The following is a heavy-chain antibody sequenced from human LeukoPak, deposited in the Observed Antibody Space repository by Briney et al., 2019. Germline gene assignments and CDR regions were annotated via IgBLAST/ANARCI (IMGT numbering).Heavy chain of an antibody. CDR1: GTFISPYH. Sequence: SGTLSLTCTVSGTFISPYHWSWFRQSAGKGLEWIGLMYSSGSSNYSPSLKSRLTTSPDNSKNQFSLRLSSVTAADTAVYYCARVLCVSNGICYAFDIWGQGTTVIVSS. CDR2: MYSSGSS. V-gene: IGHV4-4*07. J-gene: IGHJ3*02. D-gene: IGHD2-8*01. CDR3: ARVLCVSNGICYAFDI.